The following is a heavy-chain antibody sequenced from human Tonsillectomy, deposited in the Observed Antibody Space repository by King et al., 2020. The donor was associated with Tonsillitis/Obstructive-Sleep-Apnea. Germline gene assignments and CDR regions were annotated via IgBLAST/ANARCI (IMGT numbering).Heavy chain of an antibody. Sequence: QLVQSGAEVKKPGESLKISCKGSGYSFTSYWIGWVRQMPGKGLEWMGIIYPGYSDTRYSPSFQGQVTISADKSISSAYLQWSSLKASDTVMYYCARPLYSSGSYWSPDYFDYWGQGALVTVSS. J-gene: IGHJ4*02. V-gene: IGHV5-51*03. CDR2: IYPGYSDT. CDR3: ARPLYSSGSYWSPDYFDY. CDR1: GYSFTSYW. D-gene: IGHD1-26*01.